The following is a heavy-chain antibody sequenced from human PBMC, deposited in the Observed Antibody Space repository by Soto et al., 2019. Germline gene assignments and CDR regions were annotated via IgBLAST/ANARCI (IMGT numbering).Heavy chain of an antibody. CDR2: IWYDGSNT. V-gene: IGHV3-33*01. CDR3: VRDLLGSGGHFDY. CDR1: GFIFSSFG. Sequence: GGSLRLSCAASGFIFSSFGMHWVRQAPGKGLEWVAHIWYDGSNTYYADSVKGRFTISRDNSRNTLYLQMNSLRAEDTAVYHCVRDLLGSGGHFDYWGQGTPVTAPQ. J-gene: IGHJ4*02. D-gene: IGHD7-27*01.